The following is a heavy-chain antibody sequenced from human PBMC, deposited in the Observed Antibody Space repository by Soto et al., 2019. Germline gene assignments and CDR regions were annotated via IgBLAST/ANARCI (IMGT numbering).Heavy chain of an antibody. CDR2: FDPEDGET. CDR3: ATWAYYDFWSGYLFDY. CDR1: GYTLTELS. V-gene: IGHV1-24*01. J-gene: IGHJ4*02. D-gene: IGHD3-3*01. Sequence: ASVKVSCKVSGYTLTELSMHWVRQAPGEGLEWMGGFDPEDGETIYAQKFQGRVTMTEDTSTDTAYMELSSLRSEDTAVYYCATWAYYDFWSGYLFDYWGQGTLVTVS.